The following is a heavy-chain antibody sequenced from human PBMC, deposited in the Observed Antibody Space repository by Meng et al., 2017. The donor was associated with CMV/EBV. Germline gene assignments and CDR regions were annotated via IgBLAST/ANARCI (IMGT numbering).Heavy chain of an antibody. D-gene: IGHD3-3*01. Sequence: GESLKISCAASGFTFSNAWMSWVRQAPGKGLGWVGRIKSKTDGGTTDYAAPVKGRFTISRDDSKNTLYLQMNSLKTEDTAVYYCTTDGDNDFWSGYYFPGMDVWGQGTTVTVSS. V-gene: IGHV3-15*01. CDR2: IKSKTDGGTT. CDR3: TTDGDNDFWSGYYFPGMDV. J-gene: IGHJ6*02. CDR1: GFTFSNAW.